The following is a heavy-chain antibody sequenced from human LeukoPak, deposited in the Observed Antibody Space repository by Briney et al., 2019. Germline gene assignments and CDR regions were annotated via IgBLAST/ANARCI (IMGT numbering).Heavy chain of an antibody. CDR3: ARHAGFGSGYYHDAFDI. D-gene: IGHD3-22*01. CDR2: IYYSGST. Sequence: SETLSLTYTVSGDSINDYYWSWIRQPPGNRLEWIGWIYYSGSTMYSPSLESRVTISLDTSRTQFSLDLNSVTAADTAVYYCARHAGFGSGYYHDAFDIWGQGSMVIVSS. J-gene: IGHJ3*02. CDR1: GDSINDYY. V-gene: IGHV4-59*08.